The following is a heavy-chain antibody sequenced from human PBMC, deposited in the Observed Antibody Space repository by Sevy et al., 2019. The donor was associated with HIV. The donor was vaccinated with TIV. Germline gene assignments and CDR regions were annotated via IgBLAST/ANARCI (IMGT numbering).Heavy chain of an antibody. CDR3: ARGKHVSDYYGSFDY. CDR2: IWLTGAT. D-gene: IGHD3-3*01. CDR1: GFTVSSNF. V-gene: IGHV3-53*01. J-gene: IGHJ4*02. Sequence: GGSLRLSCTVSGFTVSSNFISWVRQAPGKGLEWVSVIWLTGATYYADSVKGWFTISRDNSKNTVYLDMNRLRAEDTAVYYCARGKHVSDYYGSFDYWGQGTLVTVSS.